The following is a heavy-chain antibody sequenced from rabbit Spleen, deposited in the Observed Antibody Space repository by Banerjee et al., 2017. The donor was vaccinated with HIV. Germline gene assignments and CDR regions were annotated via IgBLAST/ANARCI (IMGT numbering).Heavy chain of an antibody. D-gene: IGHD1-1*01. V-gene: IGHV1S47*01. J-gene: IGHJ4*01. CDR3: VRGASGSGYYSL. Sequence: QEQLVESGGGLVQPGGSLKLSCKASGFDLNTYGLSWVRQAPGKGLEWIGYIDPVFGSTYYATWVNGRFTISSHNAQNTLYLQLHSLTAADTATYFCVRGASGSGYYSLWGPGTLVTVS. CDR2: IDPVFGST. CDR1: GFDLNTYG.